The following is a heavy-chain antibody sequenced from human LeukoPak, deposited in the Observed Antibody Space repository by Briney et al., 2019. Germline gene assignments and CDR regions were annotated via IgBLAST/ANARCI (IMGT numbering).Heavy chain of an antibody. D-gene: IGHD3-22*01. CDR1: GGSISSSSYY. Sequence: SETLSLTCTVSGGSISSSSYYWGWIRQPPGKGLEWIGSIYYSGSTYYNPSLKSRVTISVDTSKNQFSLKLSSVTAADTAVYYCARNGRYYDSSGYYYNRRPIDYWGQGTLVTVSS. CDR3: ARNGRYYDSSGYYYNRRPIDY. J-gene: IGHJ4*02. V-gene: IGHV4-39*07. CDR2: IYYSGST.